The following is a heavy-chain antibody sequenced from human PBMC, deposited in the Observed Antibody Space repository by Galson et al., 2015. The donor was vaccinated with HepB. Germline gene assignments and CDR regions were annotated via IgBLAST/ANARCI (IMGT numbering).Heavy chain of an antibody. Sequence: SVKVSCKASGYTFTSYYMHWVRQAPGQGLEWMGIINPSGGSTSYAQKFQGRVTMTRDTSTSTVYMELSSLRSEDTAVYYCARVRGEWELLRGAFDIWGQGTMVTVSS. CDR1: GYTFTSYY. CDR3: ARVRGEWELLRGAFDI. V-gene: IGHV1-46*03. CDR2: INPSGGST. J-gene: IGHJ3*02. D-gene: IGHD1-26*01.